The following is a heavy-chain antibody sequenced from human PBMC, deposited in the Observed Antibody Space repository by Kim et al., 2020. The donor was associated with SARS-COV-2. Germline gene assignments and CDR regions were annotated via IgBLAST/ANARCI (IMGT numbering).Heavy chain of an antibody. Sequence: VKGRFTISGDNSKNTLYLQMTSLRAEDTAVYYCANGHTYYYDSSGYLFDYWGQGTLVTVSS. CDR3: ANGHTYYYDSSGYLFDY. V-gene: IGHV3-23*01. D-gene: IGHD3-22*01. J-gene: IGHJ4*02.